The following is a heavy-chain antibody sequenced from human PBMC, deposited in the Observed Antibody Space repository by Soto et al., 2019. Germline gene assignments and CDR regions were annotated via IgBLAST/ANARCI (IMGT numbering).Heavy chain of an antibody. CDR1: GGTFSSYA. CDR2: VIPIFGTA. J-gene: IGHJ4*02. CDR3: ARGSDLYYDFWSGYPPFDY. Sequence: QVQLVQSGAEVKKPGSSVKVSCKASGGTFSSYAISWVRQAPGQGLEWMGGVIPIFGTANYAQKFQGRVTITADKSTSTAYMELSSLRSEDTAVYYCARGSDLYYDFWSGYPPFDYWGQGTLVTVSS. D-gene: IGHD3-3*01. V-gene: IGHV1-69*06.